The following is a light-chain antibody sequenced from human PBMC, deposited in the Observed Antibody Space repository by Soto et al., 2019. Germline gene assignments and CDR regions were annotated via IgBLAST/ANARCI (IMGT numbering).Light chain of an antibody. CDR2: DVT. CDR3: CSYTTSYSLL. CDR1: SSDVGYSNS. J-gene: IGLJ2*01. Sequence: QSALTQPASVSGSPGQSITISCTGTSSDVGYSNSVSWYQQHPGKAPKLVIYDVTTRPSGVSNRFSGSKSDNTASLTISGLQAEDEADYYCCSYTTSYSLLFGGGTKVTV. V-gene: IGLV2-14*03.